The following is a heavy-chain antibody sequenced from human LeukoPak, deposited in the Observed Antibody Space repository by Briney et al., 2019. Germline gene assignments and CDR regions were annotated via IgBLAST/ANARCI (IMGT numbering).Heavy chain of an antibody. J-gene: IGHJ4*02. CDR2: IKRNADGGKP. CDR3: TTFYHEYSPY. V-gene: IGHV3-15*01. Sequence: GGSLRLSCAATGFSLMNAWMIWVGQAPGKGLEWVGRIKRNADGGKPDYAAPARGRFTISRDDSKNTLYLQMNSLKTDDTAVYYCTTFYHEYSPYWGRGTLVTVSS. CDR1: GFSLMNAW. D-gene: IGHD2/OR15-2a*01.